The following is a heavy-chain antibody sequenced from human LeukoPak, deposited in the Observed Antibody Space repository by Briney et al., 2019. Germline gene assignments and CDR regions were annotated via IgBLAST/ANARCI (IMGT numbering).Heavy chain of an antibody. V-gene: IGHV1-69*05. CDR2: IIPIFGTT. J-gene: IGHJ4*02. CDR1: GGTLSNYA. Sequence: SVKVSCKASGGTLSNYAISWVRQAPGQGLEWMGGIIPIFGTTHYAQKFGRRATITTDESTSTAYMELSSLRSEDTAVYYCARGGEANYYDTRGYYLYYYWGQGTLVTVSS. CDR3: ARGGEANYYDTRGYYLYYY. D-gene: IGHD3-22*01.